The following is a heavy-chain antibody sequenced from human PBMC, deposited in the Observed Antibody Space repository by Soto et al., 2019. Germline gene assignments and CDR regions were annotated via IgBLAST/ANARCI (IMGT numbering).Heavy chain of an antibody. J-gene: IGHJ4*02. D-gene: IGHD2-2*01. CDR3: AREYPPILS. V-gene: IGHV1-18*01. Sequence: QVQLVQSGAEVKKPGASVKVSCKASGYTFTSYGISWVRQDPGQGLEWMGWIRAYNGNTNYAQKLQGRGTMTTGTSTSTAYMELRCLRSDDTAVNYCAREYPPILSWGQRTLVTVSS. CDR1: GYTFTSYG. CDR2: IRAYNGNT.